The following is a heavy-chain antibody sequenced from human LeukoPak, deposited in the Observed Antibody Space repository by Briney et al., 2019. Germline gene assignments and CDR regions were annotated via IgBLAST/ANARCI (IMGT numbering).Heavy chain of an antibody. CDR2: MHYSGST. J-gene: IGHJ6*03. V-gene: IGHV4-39*01. Sequence: SETLSLTCTVSGDSISSNNYSWGWIRQPPGEGLEWIGSMHYSGSTYYNPSLKSRVTISVDTSKNQFSLQLSSLTAADTASYYCARQYYYYYMDVWGKGTTVTVSS. CDR1: GDSISSNNYS. CDR3: ARQYYYYYMDV.